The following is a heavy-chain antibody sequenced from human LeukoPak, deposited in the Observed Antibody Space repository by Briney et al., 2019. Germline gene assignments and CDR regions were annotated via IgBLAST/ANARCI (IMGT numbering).Heavy chain of an antibody. CDR3: ASLQWLLSDFDY. Sequence: GGSLRLSCAASGFTFSSYSMNWVRQAPGKGLEWVANIKQDGSEKHYVDSVKGRFTISRDNAKNSLYLQMNRLRAEDTAVYYCASLQWLLSDFDYWGQGTLVTVSS. V-gene: IGHV3-7*01. CDR2: IKQDGSEK. CDR1: GFTFSSYS. J-gene: IGHJ4*02. D-gene: IGHD5-12*01.